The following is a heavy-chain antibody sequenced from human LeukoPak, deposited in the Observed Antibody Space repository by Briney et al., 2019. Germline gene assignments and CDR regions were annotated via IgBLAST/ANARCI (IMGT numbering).Heavy chain of an antibody. Sequence: PGGSLRLSCEASGFTFTTYSMTWVRQAPGKGLEWVSIISSGSSAIFSADALKGRFTISRDDAKNLLYLDMNSLRAEDTAVYYCARDEPARGYFHDYWGQGTLVTVSS. CDR3: ARDEPARGYFHDY. CDR1: GFTFTTYS. V-gene: IGHV3-21*01. J-gene: IGHJ4*02. D-gene: IGHD3-22*01. CDR2: ISSGSSAI.